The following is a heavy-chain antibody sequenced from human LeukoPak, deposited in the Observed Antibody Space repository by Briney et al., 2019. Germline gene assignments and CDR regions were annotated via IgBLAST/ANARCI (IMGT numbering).Heavy chain of an antibody. Sequence: SETLSLTCTVSGGSISSYYWSWIRQPPGKGLEWIGYIYYSGSTNYNPSLKSRVTISVDTSKNQFSLKLSSVTAADTAVYYCARTTEGGYTYDSFYYYYRDVWGKGTTVTISS. CDR1: GGSISSYY. CDR3: ARTTEGGYTYDSFYYYYRDV. CDR2: IYYSGST. J-gene: IGHJ6*03. D-gene: IGHD5-18*01. V-gene: IGHV4-59*01.